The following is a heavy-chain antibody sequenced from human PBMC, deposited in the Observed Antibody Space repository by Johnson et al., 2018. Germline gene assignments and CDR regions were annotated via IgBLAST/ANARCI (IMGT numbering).Heavy chain of an antibody. CDR1: GFTFSLYW. CDR3: CSNNGPNNYYFYYMDV. V-gene: IGHV3-49*04. J-gene: IGHJ6*03. CDR2: MRSQAYGATT. D-gene: IGHD4-11*01. Sequence: VQLQESGGGLVQPGGSLRLSCVASGFTFSLYWMHWVRQAPGKGLEWVGHMRSQAYGATTQLAASVQGIFTISRDVSKRIAYLQMNSLRTEDTAVYYCCSNNGPNNYYFYYMDVWGKGTTVTVSS.